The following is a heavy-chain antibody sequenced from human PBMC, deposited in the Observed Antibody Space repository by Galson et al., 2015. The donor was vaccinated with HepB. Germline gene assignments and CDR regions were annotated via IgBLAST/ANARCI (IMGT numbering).Heavy chain of an antibody. J-gene: IGHJ4*02. CDR1: GLTFSRYW. D-gene: IGHD1-1*01. CDR2: INQDGSEK. CDR3: ATPTGTLY. Sequence: SLRLSCAASGLTFSRYWMTWVRQAPGKGLECVATINQDGSEKYYVDSVKGRFTISRDNAKNSVFLQMNSLRAEDTAVYYCATPTGTLYWGQGTLVTVSS. V-gene: IGHV3-7*01.